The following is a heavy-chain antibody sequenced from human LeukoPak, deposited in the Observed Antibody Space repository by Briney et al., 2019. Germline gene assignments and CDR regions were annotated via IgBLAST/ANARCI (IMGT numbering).Heavy chain of an antibody. Sequence: GGALRLSCAASGFDFSAYEMNWVRQAPGKGLEWVAYFAGSDTTKYYADSVRGRFTISRDNAKNSLYLQMNNLRAEDTALYYCTTLGYHLDSWGQGTLVTVSS. D-gene: IGHD3-22*01. CDR3: TTLGYHLDS. CDR2: FAGSDTTK. CDR1: GFDFSAYE. J-gene: IGHJ4*02. V-gene: IGHV3-48*03.